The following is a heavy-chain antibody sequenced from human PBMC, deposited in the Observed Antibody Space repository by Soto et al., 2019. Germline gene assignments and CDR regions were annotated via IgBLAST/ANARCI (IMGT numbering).Heavy chain of an antibody. D-gene: IGHD2-21*01. CDR3: GRVLGGYCVIDCYPLDV. V-gene: IGHV4-59*01. J-gene: IGHJ6*02. Sequence: SETLSLTCTVSGGSISRYYWSWIRQTPGKGLERIGYLYNTGSTIYNPSLESRVTISVDTSKNQFSLILNSVTAADTAVYYCGRVLGGYCVIDCYPLDVGGPGTTVTVSS. CDR1: GGSISRYY. CDR2: LYNTGST.